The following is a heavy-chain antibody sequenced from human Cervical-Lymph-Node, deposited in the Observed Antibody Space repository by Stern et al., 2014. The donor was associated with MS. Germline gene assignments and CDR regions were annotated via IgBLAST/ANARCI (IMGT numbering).Heavy chain of an antibody. J-gene: IGHJ5*02. CDR2: IHPKTGGT. CDR1: GYTFNDYY. D-gene: IGHD6-13*01. CDR3: ARGGYSSSYYRFDP. Sequence: DQLVASGAEVKKPGASVKVSCKASGYTFNDYYLHWVRQAPGQGLEWMGWIHPKTGGTKYVQSFQGRVTMTRDTSNSTVFMELNRLTSDDTAVYYCARGGYSSSYYRFDPWGQGTLVIVSS. V-gene: IGHV1-2*02.